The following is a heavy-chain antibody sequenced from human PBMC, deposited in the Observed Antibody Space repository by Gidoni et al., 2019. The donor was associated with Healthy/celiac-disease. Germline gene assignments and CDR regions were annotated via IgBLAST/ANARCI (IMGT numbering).Heavy chain of an antibody. V-gene: IGHV3-11*05. CDR1: GFPFSDYY. Sequence: QVQLVESGGGLVKPGGSLRLSCAASGFPFSDYYMSWIRQAPGKGLEWVSYISSSSSYTNYADSVKGRFTISRDNAKNSLYLQMNSLRAEDTAVYYCARLYCGGDCYSELYWYFDLWGRGTLVTVSS. CDR3: ARLYCGGDCYSELYWYFDL. J-gene: IGHJ2*01. CDR2: ISSSSSYT. D-gene: IGHD2-21*02.